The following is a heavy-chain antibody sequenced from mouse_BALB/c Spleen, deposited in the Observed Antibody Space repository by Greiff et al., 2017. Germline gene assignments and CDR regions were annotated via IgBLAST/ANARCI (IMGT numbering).Heavy chain of an antibody. D-gene: IGHD2-10*02. CDR3: ARPRYGNYIYAMDY. CDR2: IYPGNGDT. CDR1: GYTFTSYN. V-gene: IGHV1-12*01. Sequence: LQQPGAELVKPGASVKMSCKASGYTFTSYNMHWVKQTPGQGLEWIGAIYPGNGDTSYNQKFKGKATLTADKSSSTAYMQLSSLTSEDSAVYYCARPRYGNYIYAMDYWGQGTSVTVSS. J-gene: IGHJ4*01.